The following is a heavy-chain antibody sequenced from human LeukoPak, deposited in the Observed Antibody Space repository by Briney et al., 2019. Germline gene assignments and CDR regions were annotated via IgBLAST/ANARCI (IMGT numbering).Heavy chain of an antibody. V-gene: IGHV1-3*01. J-gene: IGHJ3*02. CDR1: GYTFTSYA. CDR3: ARDCSSTSCYGNDAFDI. Sequence: ASVKVSCKASGYTFTSYAMHWVRQAPGQRLEWMGWINAGNGNTKYSQKFQGRVTITRDTSASTAYMELSSLRSDDTAVYYCARDCSSTSCYGNDAFDIWGQGTMVTVSS. CDR2: INAGNGNT. D-gene: IGHD2-2*01.